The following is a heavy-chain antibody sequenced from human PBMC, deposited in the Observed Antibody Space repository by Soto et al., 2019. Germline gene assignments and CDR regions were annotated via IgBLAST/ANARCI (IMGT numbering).Heavy chain of an antibody. CDR3: ASYNSRDYDFWSGYHDYYYYMDV. V-gene: IGHV4-39*01. D-gene: IGHD3-3*01. J-gene: IGHJ6*03. CDR1: GGSISSSSYY. Sequence: QLQLQESGPGLVKPSETLSLTCTVSGGSISSSSYYWGWIRQPPGKGLEWIGSIYYSGSTYYNPSRKSRVPISVDTSKNQVSLKLSSVTAADTAVYYCASYNSRDYDFWSGYHDYYYYMDVWGKGTTVTVSS. CDR2: IYYSGST.